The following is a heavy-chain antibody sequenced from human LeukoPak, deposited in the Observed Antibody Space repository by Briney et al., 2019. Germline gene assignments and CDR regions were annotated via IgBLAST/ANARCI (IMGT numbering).Heavy chain of an antibody. J-gene: IGHJ6*04. CDR1: GFTFSSYA. D-gene: IGHD3-22*01. CDR2: ISSNGGST. V-gene: IGHV3-64*01. Sequence: PGGSLTLSCAASGFTFSSYAMHWVRQAPGKGREYVSAISSNGGSTYYANSVKGRFTISRDNSKNTLYLQMGSLRAECLAVYYCAKDGGNYYDTAGNHLMRSYMDVWGKGTTVTVSS. CDR3: AKDGGNYYDTAGNHLMRSYMDV.